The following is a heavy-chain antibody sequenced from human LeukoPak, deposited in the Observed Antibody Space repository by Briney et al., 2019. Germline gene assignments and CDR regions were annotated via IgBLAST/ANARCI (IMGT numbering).Heavy chain of an antibody. CDR3: ARIGAEHYYYGMDG. CDR1: GFTFSSYA. Sequence: GGSLRLSCAASGFTFSSYAMHWVRQAPGKGLEWVVVIWYDGSNKYYADSVKGRFTISRDNSKNTLYLQMNSLRAEDTAVYYCARIGAEHYYYGMDGWGQGTTVTVSS. D-gene: IGHD3-10*01. V-gene: IGHV3-33*01. J-gene: IGHJ6*02. CDR2: IWYDGSNK.